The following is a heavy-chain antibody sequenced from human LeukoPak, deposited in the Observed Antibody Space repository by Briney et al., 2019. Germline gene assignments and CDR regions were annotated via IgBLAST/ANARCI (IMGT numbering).Heavy chain of an antibody. CDR3: ARGVNDFWSGYPFDY. CDR2: INHSGST. D-gene: IGHD3-3*01. Sequence: SETLSLTCAVYGGSFSGYYWSWIRQPPGKGLEWSGEINHSGSTNYNPSLKSRVTISVDTSKNQFSLKLSSVTAADTAVYYCARGVNDFWSGYPFDYWGQGTLVTVSS. CDR1: GGSFSGYY. J-gene: IGHJ4*02. V-gene: IGHV4-34*01.